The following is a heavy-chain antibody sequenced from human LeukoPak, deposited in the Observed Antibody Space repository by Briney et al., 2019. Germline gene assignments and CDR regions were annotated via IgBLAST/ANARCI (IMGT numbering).Heavy chain of an antibody. D-gene: IGHD4-23*01. Sequence: GGSLRLSCAASGFTFSSYGMHWVRQAPGKGLVWVSRIASDGSSTTYADSVKGRFSISRDNAKNTLYLQMNSLRVEDTAVYYCARGRPHGNDYWGQGTLVTVSS. CDR2: IASDGSST. V-gene: IGHV3-74*01. CDR1: GFTFSSYG. J-gene: IGHJ4*02. CDR3: ARGRPHGNDY.